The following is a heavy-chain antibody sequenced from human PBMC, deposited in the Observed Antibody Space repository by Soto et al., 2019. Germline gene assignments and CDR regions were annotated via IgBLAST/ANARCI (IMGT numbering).Heavy chain of an antibody. CDR3: TRSKDGYNLVADY. J-gene: IGHJ4*02. CDR1: GFTLSSFW. V-gene: IGHV3-74*01. CDR2: INGDGSTT. D-gene: IGHD5-12*01. Sequence: EVQLVESGGGLVQPGGSLRLSCAASGFTLSSFWMHWVRQAPGKGLVWVSRINGDGSTTSYADSVKGRFTISRDNAKNTLYLQMNSLRAEATAVYYCTRSKDGYNLVADYWGQGTLVTVSS.